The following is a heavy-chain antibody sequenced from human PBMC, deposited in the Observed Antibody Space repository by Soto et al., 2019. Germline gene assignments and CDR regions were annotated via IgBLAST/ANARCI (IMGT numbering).Heavy chain of an antibody. CDR2: IYHSGST. Sequence: SETLSLTCTVSGYSISSGYYWGWIRQPPGKGLEWIGSIYHSGSTYYNPSLKSRVTISVDTSKNQFSLKLSSVTAADTAVYYCARGNWDDYWGQGTLVTVSS. D-gene: IGHD7-27*01. J-gene: IGHJ4*02. CDR3: ARGNWDDY. CDR1: GYSISSGYY. V-gene: IGHV4-38-2*02.